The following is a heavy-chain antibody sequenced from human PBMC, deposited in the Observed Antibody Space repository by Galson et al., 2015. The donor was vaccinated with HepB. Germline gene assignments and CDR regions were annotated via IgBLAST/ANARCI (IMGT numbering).Heavy chain of an antibody. CDR3: ATVQKPTYVLASPIVGIYY. V-gene: IGHV1-2*02. CDR1: GYTFTGYY. D-gene: IGHD3-22*01. Sequence: SVKVSCKASGYTFTGYYMHWVRQAPGQGLEWMGWINPNSGETIYAQKFQGRVTMTEDTSTDTAYMELSSLRSEDTAVYYCATVQKPTYVLASPIVGIYYWGQGTLVTVSS. J-gene: IGHJ4*02. CDR2: INPNSGET.